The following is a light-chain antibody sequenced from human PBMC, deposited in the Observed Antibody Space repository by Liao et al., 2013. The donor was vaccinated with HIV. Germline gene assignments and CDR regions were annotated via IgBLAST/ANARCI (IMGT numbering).Light chain of an antibody. CDR3: QTWDTGTGV. Sequence: SYELTQPPSVSVSPGQTARITCSGDALPKQYAYWYQQKPGQSPVLVIYQDNKRPSGIPERFSASNSGNTATLTISGAQAMDEADYYCQTWDTGTGVFGTGTKVTV. CDR2: QDN. CDR1: ALPKQY. V-gene: IGLV3-1*01. J-gene: IGLJ1*01.